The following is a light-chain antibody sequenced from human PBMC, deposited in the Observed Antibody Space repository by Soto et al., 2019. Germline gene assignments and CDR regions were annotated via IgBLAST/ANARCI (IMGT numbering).Light chain of an antibody. J-gene: IGKJ1*01. V-gene: IGKV3-20*01. CDR1: QSVSSSY. CDR2: GAS. CDR3: QQYGSSSWT. Sequence: EIVLTQSPGTLSLSPGERATLSCRASQSVSSSYLAWYQQKPGQAPRLLIYGASSRATGIPDRFSGSGSGTDFTLTISSMEAADLAVYYCQQYGSSSWTFGQGTKVEIK.